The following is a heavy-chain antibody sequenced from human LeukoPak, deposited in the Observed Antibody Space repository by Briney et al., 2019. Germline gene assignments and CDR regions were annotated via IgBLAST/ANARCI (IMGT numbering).Heavy chain of an antibody. V-gene: IGHV3-23*01. Sequence: PGGSLRLSCAASGFTFSNYAMSWVRQAPGRGLDWVSTLSDSGSSTYYADSVKGRFTISRDNSKHTLYLQMDSLRVEDTAIYYCAKVPYSDYGSGRPPFMDVWGQGTTVAVSS. D-gene: IGHD3-10*01. CDR2: LSDSGSST. J-gene: IGHJ6*02. CDR3: AKVPYSDYGSGRPPFMDV. CDR1: GFTFSNYA.